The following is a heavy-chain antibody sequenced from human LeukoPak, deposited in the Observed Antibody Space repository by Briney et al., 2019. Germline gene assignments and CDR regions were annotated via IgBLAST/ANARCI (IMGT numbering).Heavy chain of an antibody. CDR1: GGTLSYHA. V-gene: IGHV1-69*05. D-gene: IGHD2-8*01. CDR2: IIPLFGST. Sequence: SVKVSCKASGGTLSYHAVSWVRQAPGQGLEWMGGIIPLFGSTKYTQKFQGRVTITTDESTSAAYMEMSSLRSDDTAVYYCARSMENVLSYYMDVWGEGTTVTVSS. J-gene: IGHJ6*03. CDR3: ARSMENVLSYYMDV.